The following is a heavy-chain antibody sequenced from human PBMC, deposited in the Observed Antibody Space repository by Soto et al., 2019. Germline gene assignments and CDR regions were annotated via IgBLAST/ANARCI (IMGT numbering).Heavy chain of an antibody. CDR3: AKDHGSGWRFDY. CDR1: GFTFSSHD. Sequence: GSLRLSCAASGFTFSSHDMTWVRQAPGRGLEWVSAISGGGGSTYYADSVRGRFTISRDNSKNTLYLQMNSLRVEDTAVYFCAKDHGSGWRFDYWGQGTLVTVSS. V-gene: IGHV3-23*01. CDR2: ISGGGGST. D-gene: IGHD6-19*01. J-gene: IGHJ4*02.